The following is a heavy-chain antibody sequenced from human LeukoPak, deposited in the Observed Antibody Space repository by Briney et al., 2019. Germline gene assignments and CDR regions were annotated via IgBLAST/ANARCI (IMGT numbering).Heavy chain of an antibody. V-gene: IGHV3-23*01. Sequence: PGGSLRLSCAASGFTFSSYAMSWVRQAPGKGLEWVSAISGSGGSTYYADSVKGRFTISRDNSKNTLYLQMNSLRAEDTAVYYCAKKPRYYYDSSGSNWSDPWGQGTLVTVSS. J-gene: IGHJ5*02. CDR3: AKKPRYYYDSSGSNWSDP. CDR1: GFTFSSYA. CDR2: ISGSGGST. D-gene: IGHD3-22*01.